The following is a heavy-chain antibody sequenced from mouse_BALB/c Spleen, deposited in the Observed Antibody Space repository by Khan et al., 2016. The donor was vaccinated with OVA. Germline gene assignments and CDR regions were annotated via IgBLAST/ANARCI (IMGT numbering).Heavy chain of an antibody. CDR3: DRQPYYHYNSMDY. CDR1: GFSLTNYG. Sequence: QVQLKQSGPGLVAPSQSLSITCTISGFSLTNYGVHWVRQPPGKGLEWLVVIWHDGSTTYNSALKSRLTISKDNSKSQVFLKMNSLQTDDTAMYFCDRQPYYHYNSMDYWGQGTSVTVSS. D-gene: IGHD2-10*01. V-gene: IGHV2-6-1*01. J-gene: IGHJ4*01. CDR2: IWHDGST.